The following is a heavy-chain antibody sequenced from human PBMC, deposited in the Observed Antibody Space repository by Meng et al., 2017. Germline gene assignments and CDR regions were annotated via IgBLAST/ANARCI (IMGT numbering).Heavy chain of an antibody. D-gene: IGHD6-19*01. V-gene: IGHV7-4-1*02. Sequence: VKLVQSGSEFQKPGASVKVSVKASGYTLTSYAMNWVRQAPGQGLEWMGWINTNTGNPTYAQGFTGRFVFSLDTSVSTAYLQISSLKAEDTAVYYCARMGIAVAGTLGWEDYWGQGTLVTVSS. CDR3: ARMGIAVAGTLGWEDY. CDR1: GYTLTSYA. J-gene: IGHJ4*02. CDR2: INTNTGNP.